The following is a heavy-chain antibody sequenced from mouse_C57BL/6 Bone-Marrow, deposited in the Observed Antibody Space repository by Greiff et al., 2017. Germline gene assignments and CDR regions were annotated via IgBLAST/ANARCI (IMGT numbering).Heavy chain of an antibody. CDR1: GYTFTSYW. CDR3: AMAELRRGDYYAMEY. Sequence: VQLQQPGAELVKPGASVKVSCKASGYTFTSYWMHWVKQRPGQGLEWIGRIHPSDSDTNYNQKFKGKATLTVAKSSSTAYMQLSSLTSEDSAVDDCAMAELRRGDYYAMEYWGQGTSVTVSS. CDR2: IHPSDSDT. D-gene: IGHD2-4*01. V-gene: IGHV1-74*01. J-gene: IGHJ4*01.